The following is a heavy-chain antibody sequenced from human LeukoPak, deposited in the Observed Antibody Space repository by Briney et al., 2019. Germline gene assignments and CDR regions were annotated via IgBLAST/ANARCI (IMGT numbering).Heavy chain of an antibody. D-gene: IGHD2-2*01. Sequence: GGSLRLSCAASGFAFSSNRMHWVRQAPGKGLVWVSHISPDARTISYAAFVKGRFTISRDNAKNTLYLQMNSLRAEDTAVYHCATGRSCTTCYLPDYWGQGTLVTVSS. V-gene: IGHV3-74*01. J-gene: IGHJ4*02. CDR3: ATGRSCTTCYLPDY. CDR2: ISPDARTI. CDR1: GFAFSSNR.